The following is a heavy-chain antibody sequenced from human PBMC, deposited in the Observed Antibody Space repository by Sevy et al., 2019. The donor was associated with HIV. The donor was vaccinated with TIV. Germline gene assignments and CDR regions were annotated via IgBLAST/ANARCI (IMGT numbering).Heavy chain of an antibody. CDR2: INWNGGST. J-gene: IGHJ4*02. D-gene: IGHD6-13*01. CDR3: ARVNGRAAAGIFVY. V-gene: IGHV3-20*01. CDR1: GFTFDDYG. Sequence: GGSLRLSCAASGFTFDDYGMSWVRQAPGKGLEWVSGINWNGGSTGYADSVKGRFTISRDNAKNSLYLQMNSLRAEDTAMYHCARVNGRAAAGIFVYWGQGTLVTVSS.